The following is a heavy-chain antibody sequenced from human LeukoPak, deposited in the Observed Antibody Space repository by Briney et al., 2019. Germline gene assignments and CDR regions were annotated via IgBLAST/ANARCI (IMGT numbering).Heavy chain of an antibody. CDR2: IKQDGSER. J-gene: IGHJ4*02. CDR1: GFNVSNYW. Sequence: GGSLRLSGAASGFNVSNYWMSWVRQTPGKGLEWVANIKQDGSERYYVDSVKGRFTISRDNTKNSLYLPMDSLRGEDTAVYYCTRWAGTTDYWGQGTLVTVSS. CDR3: TRWAGTTDY. D-gene: IGHD1-7*01. V-gene: IGHV3-7*01.